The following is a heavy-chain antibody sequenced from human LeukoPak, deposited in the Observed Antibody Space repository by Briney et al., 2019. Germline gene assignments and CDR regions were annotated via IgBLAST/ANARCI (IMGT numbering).Heavy chain of an antibody. CDR2: ISSSSSYI. J-gene: IGHJ4*02. Sequence: GGSLRLSCAASGFTFSNYAMNWVRQAPGKGLEWVSSISSSSSYIYYADSVKGRFTISRDNAKNSLYLQMNSLRAEDTAVYYCARDRYSSSSAPHDYWGQGTLVTVSS. CDR3: ARDRYSSSSAPHDY. V-gene: IGHV3-21*01. D-gene: IGHD6-6*01. CDR1: GFTFSNYA.